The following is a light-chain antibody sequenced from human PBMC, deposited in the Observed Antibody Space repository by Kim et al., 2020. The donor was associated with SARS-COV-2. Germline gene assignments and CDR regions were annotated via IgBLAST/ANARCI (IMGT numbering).Light chain of an antibody. Sequence: VSPGERATPAGRASQSVSINLAWYQKKPGQAPRLLMYVASMRAAGTPARFSGSGSGTEFTLTISSLESEDVAVYYCQQYSDWPRTFGQGTKVDIK. CDR3: QQYSDWPRT. CDR1: QSVSIN. V-gene: IGKV3-15*01. CDR2: VAS. J-gene: IGKJ1*01.